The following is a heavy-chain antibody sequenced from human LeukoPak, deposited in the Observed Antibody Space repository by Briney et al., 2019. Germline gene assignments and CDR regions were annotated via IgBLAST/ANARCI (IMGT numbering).Heavy chain of an antibody. V-gene: IGHV3-66*01. CDR1: GFTVSSNY. CDR2: IYSGGST. CDR3: AREGSQGSGSYFGY. Sequence: GGSLRLSCAASGFTVSSNYMSWVRQPPGETLEWVSVIYSGGSTYYADSVKGRFTISRDNSKNTLYLQMNSLRAEDTAVYYCAREGSQGSGSYFGYWGQGTLVTVSS. J-gene: IGHJ4*02. D-gene: IGHD3-10*01.